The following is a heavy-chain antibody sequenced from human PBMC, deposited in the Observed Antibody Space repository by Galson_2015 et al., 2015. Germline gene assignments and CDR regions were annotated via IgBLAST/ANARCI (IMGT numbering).Heavy chain of an antibody. CDR1: GFTLSSYW. Sequence: SLRLSCAASGFTLSSYWMSWVRQAPGKGLEWVSAISKSGRDTYYADSVKGRFTISRDNSKNTLYLQMNSLRAEDTAVYYCAKGREWELPLDYWGQGALVTVSS. CDR2: ISKSGRDT. V-gene: IGHV3-23*01. D-gene: IGHD1-26*01. CDR3: AKGREWELPLDY. J-gene: IGHJ4*02.